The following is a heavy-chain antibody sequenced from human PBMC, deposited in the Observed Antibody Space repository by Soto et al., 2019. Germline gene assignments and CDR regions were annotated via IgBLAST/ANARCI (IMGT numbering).Heavy chain of an antibody. V-gene: IGHV3-30*18. CDR3: AKGPLLDRNYYGSGSSHDAFDI. Sequence: QVQLVESGGGVVQPGRSLRLSCAASRFTFSSYGMHWVRQAPGKGLEWVAVISYDGSNKYYADSVKGRFTISRDNSKNTLYLQMNSLRAEDTAVYYCAKGPLLDRNYYGSGSSHDAFDIWGQGTMVTVSS. J-gene: IGHJ3*02. D-gene: IGHD3-10*01. CDR2: ISYDGSNK. CDR1: RFTFSSYG.